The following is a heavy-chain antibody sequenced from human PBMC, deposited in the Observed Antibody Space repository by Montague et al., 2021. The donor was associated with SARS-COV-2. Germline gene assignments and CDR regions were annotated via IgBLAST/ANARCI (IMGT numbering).Heavy chain of an antibody. Sequence: SETLSLTCAVYSGSFSGYYWNWIRQPPGKGLEWIGEINHSGSAKYNPSLKRRVTISVDTSKNQFSLKLNSVTAADTAVYYCARLGEGVVPAPILGVGPYYSYFYMDVWAKGPRSPSP. D-gene: IGHD2-2*02. CDR3: ARLGEGVVPAPILGVGPYYSYFYMDV. CDR1: SGSFSGYY. CDR2: INHSGSA. V-gene: IGHV4-34*01. J-gene: IGHJ6*03.